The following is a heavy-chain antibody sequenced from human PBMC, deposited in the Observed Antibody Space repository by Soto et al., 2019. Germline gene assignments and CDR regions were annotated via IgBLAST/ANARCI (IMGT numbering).Heavy chain of an antibody. CDR2: ISYDGSNK. CDR1: GFTFSSYG. V-gene: IGHV3-30*18. D-gene: IGHD2-2*01. Sequence: PGGSLRLSCAASGFTFSSYGMHWVRQAPGKGLEWVAVISYDGSNKYYADSVKGRFTISRDNSKNTLYLQMNSLRAEDTAVYYCAKDLVVLVPAAMLASGYSYYYGMDVWGLGTTVTVSS. CDR3: AKDLVVLVPAAMLASGYSYYYGMDV. J-gene: IGHJ6*02.